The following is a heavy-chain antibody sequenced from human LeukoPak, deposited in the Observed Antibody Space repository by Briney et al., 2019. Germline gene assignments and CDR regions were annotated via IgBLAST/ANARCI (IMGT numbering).Heavy chain of an antibody. V-gene: IGHV3-74*01. CDR3: ARDLGQYYDTSDNWFDP. D-gene: IGHD3-22*01. CDR1: GFTFSSYW. J-gene: IGHJ5*02. Sequence: GGSLRLSCAASGFTFSSYWMHWVRQAPGKGLVWVSRINSDGSSTTYADSVKGRFTISRDNAKNTLNLQMNSLRAEDTAVYYCARDLGQYYDTSDNWFDPWGQGTLVTVSS. CDR2: INSDGSST.